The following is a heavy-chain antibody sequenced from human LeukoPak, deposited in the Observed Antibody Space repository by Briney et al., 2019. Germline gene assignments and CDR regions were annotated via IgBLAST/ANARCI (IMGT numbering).Heavy chain of an antibody. CDR1: GGSISSGGYY. Sequence: PSETLSLTCTVSGGSISSGGYYWSWIRQHPGKGLEWIGYIYYSGSTYYNPSLKSRVTISEDRPKNQFSLKLGSVTAADTAVYYCARGAAYYVSGSYYKEPLDYWGQGILVTVSS. J-gene: IGHJ4*02. CDR3: ARGAAYYVSGSYYKEPLDY. D-gene: IGHD3-10*01. V-gene: IGHV4-31*03. CDR2: IYYSGST.